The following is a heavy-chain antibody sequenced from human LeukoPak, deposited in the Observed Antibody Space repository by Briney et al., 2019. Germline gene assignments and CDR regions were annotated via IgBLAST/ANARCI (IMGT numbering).Heavy chain of an antibody. J-gene: IGHJ3*02. CDR1: GGSISSGGYY. D-gene: IGHD2-21*01. CDR3: ARWAIGPQGFDI. Sequence: SQTLSLTCTVSGGSISSGGYYWSWIRQPPGKGLEWIGYIYHSGSTYYNPSLKSRVTISVDRSKNQFSLKLSSVTAADTALYFCARWAIGPQGFDIWGQGTMVTVSS. CDR2: IYHSGST. V-gene: IGHV4-30-2*01.